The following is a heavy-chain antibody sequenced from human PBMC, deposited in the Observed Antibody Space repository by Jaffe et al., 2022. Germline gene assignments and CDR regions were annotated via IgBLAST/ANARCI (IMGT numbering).Heavy chain of an antibody. D-gene: IGHD3-22*01. CDR3: TRESERSRDYYYDSSGNDAFDI. CDR2: IRSKAYGGTT. CDR1: GFTFGDYA. V-gene: IGHV3-49*04. Sequence: EVQLVESGGGLVQPGRSLRLSCTASGFTFGDYAMSWVRQAPGKGLEWVGFIRSKAYGGTTEYAASVKGRFTISRDDSKSIAYLQMNSLKTEDTAVYYCTRESERSRDYYYDSSGNDAFDIWGQGTMVTVSS. J-gene: IGHJ3*02.